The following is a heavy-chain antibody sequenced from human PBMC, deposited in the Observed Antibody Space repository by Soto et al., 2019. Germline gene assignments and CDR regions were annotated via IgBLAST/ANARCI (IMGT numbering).Heavy chain of an antibody. Sequence: PGGSLRLSCAASGFTFSSYDMHWVRQATGKGLEWVSAIGTAGDTYYPGSVKGRFTISRENAKNSLYLQMNSLRAEDTAVYYCARDAYGDYGRSYGMDVWGQGTTVTVSS. V-gene: IGHV3-13*01. CDR2: IGTAGDT. CDR3: ARDAYGDYGRSYGMDV. CDR1: GFTFSSYD. D-gene: IGHD4-17*01. J-gene: IGHJ6*02.